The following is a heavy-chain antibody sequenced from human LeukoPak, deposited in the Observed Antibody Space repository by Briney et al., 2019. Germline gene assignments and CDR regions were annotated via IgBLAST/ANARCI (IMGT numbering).Heavy chain of an antibody. J-gene: IGHJ6*02. CDR2: INQDESEK. V-gene: IGHV3-7*05. CDR1: GFTFSTYW. CDR3: ARVRVSSYYGMDI. Sequence: PRGSLRLSCAASGFTFSTYWMSWVRQAPGKGLEWVANINQDESEKYYVDSVKGRFTISRDNAKNSLYLQMNSLRAEDTAVYYCARVRVSSYYGMDIWGQGATVTVSS. D-gene: IGHD2/OR15-2a*01.